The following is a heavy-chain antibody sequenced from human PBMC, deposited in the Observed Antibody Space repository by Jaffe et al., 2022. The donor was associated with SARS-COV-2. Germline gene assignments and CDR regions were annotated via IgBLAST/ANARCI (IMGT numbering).Heavy chain of an antibody. V-gene: IGHV2-5*02. CDR2: IYWDDDK. Sequence: QITLKESGPTLVKPTQTLTLTCTFSGFSLSTSGVGVGWIRQPPGKALEWLALIYWDDDKRYSPSLKSRLTITKDTSKNQVVLTMTNMDPVDTATYYCARSLRWNYLSYFDYWGQGTLVTVSS. CDR3: ARSLRWNYLSYFDY. J-gene: IGHJ4*02. D-gene: IGHD1-7*01. CDR1: GFSLSTSGVG.